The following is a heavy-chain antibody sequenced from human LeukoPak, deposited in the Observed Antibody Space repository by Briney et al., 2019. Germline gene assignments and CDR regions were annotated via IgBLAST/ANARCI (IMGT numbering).Heavy chain of an antibody. J-gene: IGHJ4*02. Sequence: GGSLRLSCAASGFTFSSYSMNWVRQAPGEGLEWVSSISSSSSYIYYADSVKGRFTISRDNAKNSLYLQMNSLRAEDTAVYYCARGFVDTAMVGYWGQGTLVTVSS. CDR1: GFTFSSYS. V-gene: IGHV3-21*01. D-gene: IGHD5-18*01. CDR2: ISSSSSYI. CDR3: ARGFVDTAMVGY.